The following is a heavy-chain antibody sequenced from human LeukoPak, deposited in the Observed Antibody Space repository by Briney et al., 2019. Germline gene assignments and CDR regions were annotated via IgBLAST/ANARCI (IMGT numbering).Heavy chain of an antibody. CDR2: ISAYNGNT. Sequence: GASVKVSCKASGYTFTSYGITWVRQAPGQGLEWMGWISAYNGNTNYAQKLQGRVTMTTDTSTSTAYMELRSLRSDDTAVYYCARGSNFYYYYYGMDVWGQETTVTVSS. D-gene: IGHD4-11*01. V-gene: IGHV1-18*01. CDR1: GYTFTSYG. J-gene: IGHJ6*02. CDR3: ARGSNFYYYYYGMDV.